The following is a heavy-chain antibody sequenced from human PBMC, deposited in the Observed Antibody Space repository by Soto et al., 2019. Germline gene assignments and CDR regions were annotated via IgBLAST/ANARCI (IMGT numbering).Heavy chain of an antibody. CDR2: ISTYNGNT. CDR1: GYTFTSYG. J-gene: IGHJ4*02. D-gene: IGHD1-26*01. V-gene: IGHV1-18*01. CDR3: VRGSGSYYSDY. Sequence: ASVKVSCKASGYTFTSYGINWVRQAPGQGLEWMGWISTYNGNTNYAQELQGRVTMTTDTSTSTAYMELRSLISDDTAVYYCVRGSGSYYSDYWGQGTLVTVSS.